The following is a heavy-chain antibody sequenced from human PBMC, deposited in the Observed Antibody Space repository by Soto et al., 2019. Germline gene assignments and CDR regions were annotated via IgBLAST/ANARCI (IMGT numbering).Heavy chain of an antibody. CDR1: GGSISSYY. D-gene: IGHD1-26*01. J-gene: IGHJ6*02. CDR3: ARFSGTYYYYGMDV. Sequence: ASETLSLTCTVSGGSISSYYWGWVRQPPGKGLEWIGYIYYSGSTNYNPSLKSRVTISVDTSKNQFSLKLNSVTAADTAVYYCARFSGTYYYYGMDVWGQGTTVTVSS. V-gene: IGHV4-59*01. CDR2: IYYSGST.